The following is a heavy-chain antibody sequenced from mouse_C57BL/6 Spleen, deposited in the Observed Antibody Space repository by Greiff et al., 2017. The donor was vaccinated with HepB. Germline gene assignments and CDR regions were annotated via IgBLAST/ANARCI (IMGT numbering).Heavy chain of an antibody. V-gene: IGHV1-42*01. J-gene: IGHJ2*01. CDR1: GYSFTSYY. CDR3: ARSEFYFDY. CDR2: INPSTGGT. Sequence: EVQLQQSGPELVKPGASVKISCKASGYSFTSYYMNWVKQSPEKSLEWIGEINPSTGGTTYNQKFKAKATLTVDKSSSTAYMQLKSLTSEDSAVYYCARSEFYFDYWGQGTTLTVSS.